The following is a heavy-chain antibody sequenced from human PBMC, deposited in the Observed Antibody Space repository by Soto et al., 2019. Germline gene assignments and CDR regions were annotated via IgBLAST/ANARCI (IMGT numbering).Heavy chain of an antibody. D-gene: IGHD3-22*01. V-gene: IGHV4-34*01. CDR3: ARGWLSQEFFHL. CDR1: GGSFSGYY. CDR2: INHSGST. J-gene: IGHJ2*01. Sequence: QVQLQQWGAGLLKPSETLSLTCAVYGGSFSGYYWSWIRQPPGKGLEWIGEINHSGSTNYNPSLKSRVTISVDTSKNQFSLKLSSVTAADTAVYYCARGWLSQEFFHLWGRGTLVTVSS.